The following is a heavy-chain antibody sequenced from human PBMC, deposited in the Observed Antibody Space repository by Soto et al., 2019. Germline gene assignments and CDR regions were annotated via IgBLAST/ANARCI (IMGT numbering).Heavy chain of an antibody. CDR1: GFTFSSYA. D-gene: IGHD6-19*01. Sequence: GGSLRLSCAASGFTFSSYAMHWFRQAPVNGLEWVAFISYDGSNKYCADSVKGRFTISRDNSKNTLYLQMNSLRAEDTAVYYCARDRASYWQWLVNPPYYYGMDVWGQGTTVTVSS. J-gene: IGHJ6*02. CDR2: ISYDGSNK. V-gene: IGHV3-30-3*01. CDR3: ARDRASYWQWLVNPPYYYGMDV.